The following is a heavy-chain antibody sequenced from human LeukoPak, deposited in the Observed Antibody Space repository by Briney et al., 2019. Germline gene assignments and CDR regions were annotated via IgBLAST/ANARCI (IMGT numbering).Heavy chain of an antibody. CDR2: ISAYNGNT. CDR3: ASRRDLRGSGSYYIFDY. Sequence: ASVKVSCKASGYTFTSYGISWVRQAPGQGLEWMGWISAYNGNTNYAQKLQGRVTMTTDTSTSTAYMELRSLRSEDTAVYYCASRRDLRGSGSYYIFDYWGQGTLVTVSS. J-gene: IGHJ4*02. V-gene: IGHV1-18*01. D-gene: IGHD3-10*01. CDR1: GYTFTSYG.